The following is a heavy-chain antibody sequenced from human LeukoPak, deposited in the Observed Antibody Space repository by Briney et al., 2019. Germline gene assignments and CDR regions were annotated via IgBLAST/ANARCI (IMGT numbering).Heavy chain of an antibody. CDR1: GGSISSYY. J-gene: IGHJ4*02. CDR2: IYYSGST. D-gene: IGHD3-16*01. Sequence: KPSETLSLTCTVSGGSISSYYWSWIRQPPGKGLEWIGYIYYSGSTNYNPSLKSRVTISVDTSKNQFSLKLSSVTAADTAVYYCARDFWGHDGPTFDYWGQGTLVTVSS. CDR3: ARDFWGHDGPTFDY. V-gene: IGHV4-59*01.